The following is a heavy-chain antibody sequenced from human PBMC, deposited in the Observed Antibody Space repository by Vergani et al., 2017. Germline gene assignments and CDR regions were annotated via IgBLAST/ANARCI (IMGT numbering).Heavy chain of an antibody. CDR1: GYTFTSYG. CDR2: ISAYNGNT. CDR3: AGDPGVWFGEIGPYNWFDP. D-gene: IGHD3-10*01. J-gene: IGHJ5*02. V-gene: IGHV1-18*01. Sequence: QVQLVQSGAEVKKPGASVKVSCKASGYTFTSYGISWVRQAPGQGLEWMGWISAYNGNTNYAQKLQGRVTMTTDTSTRTAYMELRSLRSDDTAVYYCAGDPGVWFGEIGPYNWFDPWGQGTLVTVSS.